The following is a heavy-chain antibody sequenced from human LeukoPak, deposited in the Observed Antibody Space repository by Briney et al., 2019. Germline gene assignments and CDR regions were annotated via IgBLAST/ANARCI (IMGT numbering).Heavy chain of an antibody. V-gene: IGHV3-21*01. D-gene: IGHD4-23*01. Sequence: PGGSLRLSCAASGFTFSSYSMNWVRQAPGKGLEWVSSISSSSSYIYYADSVKGRFTISRDNAKNSLCLQMNSLRAEDTAVYYCAREVYGGNSDGTFDYWGQGTLVTVSS. CDR2: ISSSSSYI. CDR1: GFTFSSYS. J-gene: IGHJ4*02. CDR3: AREVYGGNSDGTFDY.